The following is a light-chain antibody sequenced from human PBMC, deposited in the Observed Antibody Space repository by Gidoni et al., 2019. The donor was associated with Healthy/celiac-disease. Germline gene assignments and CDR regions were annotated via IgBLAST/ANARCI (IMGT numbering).Light chain of an antibody. Sequence: DIVMTQSPDTLAVSLGERATINCKSSQSVLYSSNNKNYLAWYHQKPGQPPKLLIDWASTRESGVPARFSGSGSGTDFTLTISSLQAEDVAVYYCQQYYSTPWTFSQGTKVEIK. CDR1: QSVLYSSNNKNY. CDR3: QQYYSTPWT. CDR2: WAS. J-gene: IGKJ1*01. V-gene: IGKV4-1*01.